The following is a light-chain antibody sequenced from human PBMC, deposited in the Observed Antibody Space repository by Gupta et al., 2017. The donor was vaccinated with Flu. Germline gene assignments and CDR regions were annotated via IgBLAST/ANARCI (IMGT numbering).Light chain of an antibody. V-gene: IGLV3-21*02. CDR1: NIGSKS. J-gene: IGLJ3*02. CDR3: QAWDSSSDLWV. CDR2: DDS. Sequence: ETARITWGRNNIGSKSVDWYQQKPGQAPVLLCYDDSDRPSGIPERFSGSNSGNTATLTISRVEAGDEADYYCQAWDSSSDLWVFGGGTKLTVL.